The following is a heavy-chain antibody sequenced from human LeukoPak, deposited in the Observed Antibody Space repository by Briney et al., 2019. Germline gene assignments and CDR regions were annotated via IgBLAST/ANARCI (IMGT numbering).Heavy chain of an antibody. CDR2: ISAYNGNT. V-gene: IGHV1-18*01. CDR1: GYTFTSYG. Sequence: ASVKVSCKASGYTFTSYGISWVRQAPGQGLEWMGWISAYNGNTNYAQKLQGRVTMTTDTSTSTAYMELRSLRSDDTAVYYCARDRIIAGTTPLFDFWGQGTLVTVSS. J-gene: IGHJ4*02. D-gene: IGHD1-20*01. CDR3: ARDRIIAGTTPLFDF.